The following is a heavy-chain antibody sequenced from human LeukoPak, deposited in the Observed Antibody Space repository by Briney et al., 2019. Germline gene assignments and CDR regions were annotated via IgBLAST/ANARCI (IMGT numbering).Heavy chain of an antibody. CDR1: GYTFTSNG. CDR2: ISAYNGNT. Sequence: ASVKVSCKASGYTFTSNGISWVRQAPGQGLEWMGWISAYNGNTNYAQKLQGRVTMTTDTSTSTAYMELRSLRSDDTAVYYCARYFDLVRGNYGMDVWGQGTTVTVSS. CDR3: ARYFDLVRGNYGMDV. D-gene: IGHD3-9*01. J-gene: IGHJ6*02. V-gene: IGHV1-18*01.